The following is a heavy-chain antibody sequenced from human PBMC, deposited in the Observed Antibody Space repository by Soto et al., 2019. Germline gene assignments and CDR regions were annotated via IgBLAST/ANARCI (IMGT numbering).Heavy chain of an antibody. CDR1: GGSISSGGYS. Sequence: PSETLSLTCXVSGGSISSGGYSWSWIRQQPGKGLEWIGYIYYSGSTYYNPSLKSRVTISVDTSKNQFSLKLSSVTAADTAVYYCARKTGHCSSTSCYVFDYWGQGTLVTVSS. CDR2: IYYSGST. V-gene: IGHV4-31*11. CDR3: ARKTGHCSSTSCYVFDY. J-gene: IGHJ4*02. D-gene: IGHD2-2*01.